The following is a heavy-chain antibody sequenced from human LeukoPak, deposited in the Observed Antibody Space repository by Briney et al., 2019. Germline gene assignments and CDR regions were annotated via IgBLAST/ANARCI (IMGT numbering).Heavy chain of an antibody. J-gene: IGHJ4*02. CDR1: GFTFSSYD. CDR2: IGTAGDT. CDR3: ARGINYYDSSAYYFDY. Sequence: GGSPRLSCAASGFTFSSYDMHWVRQATGKGLEWVSAIGTAGDTYYPGSVKGRFTISRENAKNSLYLQMNSLRAGDTAVYYCARGINYYDSSAYYFDYWGQGTLVTVSS. V-gene: IGHV3-13*01. D-gene: IGHD3-22*01.